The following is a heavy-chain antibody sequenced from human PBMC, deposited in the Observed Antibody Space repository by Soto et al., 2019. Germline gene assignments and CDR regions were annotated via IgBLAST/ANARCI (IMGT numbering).Heavy chain of an antibody. CDR2: INSDGSST. CDR3: ARAYSSSWYFNY. CDR1: GFTFSSYW. J-gene: IGHJ4*02. V-gene: IGHV3-74*01. Sequence: GSLRLSCAASGFTFSSYWMHWVRQAPGKGLVWVSRINSDGSSTSYADSVKGRFTISRDNAKNTLYLQMNSLRAEDTAVYYCARAYSSSWYFNYWGQGTLVTVSS. D-gene: IGHD6-13*01.